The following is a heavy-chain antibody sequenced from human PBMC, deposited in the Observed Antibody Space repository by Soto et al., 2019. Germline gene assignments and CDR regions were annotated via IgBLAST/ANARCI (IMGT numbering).Heavy chain of an antibody. CDR2: IRTTTSGGTA. D-gene: IGHD2-2*01. J-gene: IGHJ3*02. V-gene: IGHV3-49*04. CDR1: GFTFGDYA. Sequence: GGSLRLSCTASGFTFGDYAMSWVRQAPGKGLEWVGFIRTTTSGGTAEYAASVKGRFTISRDDSRSIVYLQMNSLKTEDTAVYFCTGDYCSSSSTICYSHAFDIWGQGRMVTVS. CDR3: TGDYCSSSSTICYSHAFDI.